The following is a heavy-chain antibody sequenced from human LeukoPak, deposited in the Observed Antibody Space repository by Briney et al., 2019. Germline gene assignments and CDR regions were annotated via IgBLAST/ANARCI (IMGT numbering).Heavy chain of an antibody. CDR2: IYPRDGST. Sequence: RASVKVSCMASGYTFTSNYIHWVRQAPGQGLEWMGMIYPRDGSTSYAQKFQGRVTVTRDTSTSTVHMELSGLRSEDTAVYYCARDQEGFDYWGQGTLVTVSS. CDR3: ARDQEGFDY. J-gene: IGHJ4*02. V-gene: IGHV1-46*01. CDR1: GYTFTSNY.